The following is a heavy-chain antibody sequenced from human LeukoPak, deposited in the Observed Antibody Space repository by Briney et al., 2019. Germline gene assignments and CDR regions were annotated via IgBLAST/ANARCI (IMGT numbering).Heavy chain of an antibody. D-gene: IGHD5-24*01. J-gene: IGHJ6*02. V-gene: IGHV1-18*01. CDR3: ARDTYPIYYYYGMDV. CDR2: ISAYNGNT. Sequence: GASVTVSCKASGYTFTSYGISWVRQAPGQGLEWMGWISAYNGNTNYAQKLQGRVTMTTDASTSTAYMELRSLRSDDTAVYYCARDTYPIYYYYGMDVWGQGTTVTVSS. CDR1: GYTFTSYG.